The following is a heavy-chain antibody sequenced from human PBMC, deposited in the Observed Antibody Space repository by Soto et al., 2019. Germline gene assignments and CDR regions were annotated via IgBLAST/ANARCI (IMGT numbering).Heavy chain of an antibody. CDR1: GFTFSNNA. CDR3: SRGTTTAAFSSMDV. Sequence: QVQLVESGGGVVQPGRSLRLSCAASGFTFSNNAMDWVRQAPGKGLEWVAVISYDGSNKYIAESVKGRFTISRDNSKNTLFLQMNCPRAEDRAVYYCSRGTTTAAFSSMDVWGQGTTVTVSS. D-gene: IGHD2-2*01. CDR2: ISYDGSNK. V-gene: IGHV3-30-3*01. J-gene: IGHJ6*02.